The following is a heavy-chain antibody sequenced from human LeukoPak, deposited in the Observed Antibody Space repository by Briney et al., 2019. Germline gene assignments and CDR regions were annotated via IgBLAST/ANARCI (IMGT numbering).Heavy chain of an antibody. Sequence: GGSLRLSCAASGFTFRSYDMHWVRQAPGKGPEWVAGIAYDGSNKDHADAVKGRFTISRDNSKNSLYLQMNSLRTEDTAVYYCARERWGDAFDIWGQGTLVTVSS. J-gene: IGHJ3*02. V-gene: IGHV3-30*04. D-gene: IGHD3-16*01. CDR3: ARERWGDAFDI. CDR2: IAYDGSNK. CDR1: GFTFRSYD.